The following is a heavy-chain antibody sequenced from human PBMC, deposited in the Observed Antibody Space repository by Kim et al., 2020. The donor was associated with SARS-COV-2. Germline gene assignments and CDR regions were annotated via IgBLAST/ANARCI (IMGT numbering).Heavy chain of an antibody. CDR3: ARDMRWAGSGSYPQW. CDR2: ISAYNGNT. D-gene: IGHD3-10*01. CDR1: GYTFTSYG. Sequence: ASVKVSCKASGYTFTSYGISWVRQAPGQGLEWMGWISAYNGNTNYAQKLQGRVTMTTDTSTSTAYMELRSLRSDDTAVYYCARDMRWAGSGSYPQWWGQGTLVTVSS. J-gene: IGHJ4*02. V-gene: IGHV1-18*01.